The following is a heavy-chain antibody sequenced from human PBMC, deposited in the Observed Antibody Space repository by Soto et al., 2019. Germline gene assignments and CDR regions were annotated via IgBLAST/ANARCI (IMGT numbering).Heavy chain of an antibody. CDR3: ARDLVPGYTGFSDY. V-gene: IGHV1-18*01. D-gene: IGHD5-12*01. CDR1: GYTFSNYG. CDR2: ISAYNGNT. J-gene: IGHJ4*02. Sequence: QVQLVQSGAEVKKPGASVKVSCKTSGYTFSNYGINWVRQAPGQGLEWMGWISAYNGNTNFAQKLQGRVSLTTDTSSTTDYMELRCLTSDDTAVYYCARDLVPGYTGFSDYWGRGTLVTVSS.